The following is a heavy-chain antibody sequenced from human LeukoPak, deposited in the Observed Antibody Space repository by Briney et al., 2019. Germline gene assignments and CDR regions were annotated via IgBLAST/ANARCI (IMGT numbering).Heavy chain of an antibody. CDR1: GFTFSSYV. CDR3: ARDRVAVAGTSFDY. CDR2: ISYGGSNK. D-gene: IGHD6-19*01. J-gene: IGHJ4*02. V-gene: IGHV3-30-3*01. Sequence: PGRSLRLSCAASGFTFSSYVMHWVRQAPGKGLEWVAVISYGGSNKYYADSVKGRFTISRDNSKNTLYLQMNSLRAEDTAVYYCARDRVAVAGTSFDYWGQGTQVTVSS.